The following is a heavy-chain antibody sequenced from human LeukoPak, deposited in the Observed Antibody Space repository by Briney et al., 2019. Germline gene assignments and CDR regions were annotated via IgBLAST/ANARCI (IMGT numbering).Heavy chain of an antibody. J-gene: IGHJ6*02. D-gene: IGHD2-2*01. CDR1: GFTFSSYW. CDR3: ARASAYQLRLHYYYGMDV. Sequence: GGSLRLSCAASGFTFSSYWMHWVRQAPGKGPVWVSRINSDGSSTSYADSVKGRFTISRDNAKNTLYLQMNSLRAEDTAVYYCARASAYQLRLHYYYGMDVWGQGTTVTVSS. CDR2: INSDGSST. V-gene: IGHV3-74*01.